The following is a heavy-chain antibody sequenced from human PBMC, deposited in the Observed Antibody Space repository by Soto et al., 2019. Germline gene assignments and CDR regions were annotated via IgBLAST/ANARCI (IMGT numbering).Heavy chain of an antibody. V-gene: IGHV1-18*01. CDR2: ISGYNGKT. CDR1: GYSITTYG. D-gene: IGHD2-15*01. CDR3: ARDRVGRATVVPDDAFDI. Sequence: QVQLEQSGAEVKKPGASVRVSCEVSGYSITTYGTSWVRQAPGQGLEWMGWISGYNGKTRYAQKFQCRFTMTTAASTSTAYMELKSLRFDDTAIYFCARDRVGRATVVPDDAFDIWGQGTMVTVSS. J-gene: IGHJ3*02.